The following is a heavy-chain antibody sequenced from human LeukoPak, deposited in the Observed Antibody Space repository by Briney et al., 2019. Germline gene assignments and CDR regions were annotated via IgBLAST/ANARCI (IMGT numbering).Heavy chain of an antibody. CDR3: XXXXXXXXSGYYRNWFDP. Sequence: SETLSLTCTVSGGSISSSSYYWSWIRQPPGKGLEWIGSIYYSGSTYYNPSLKSRVTISVDTSKNQFSLKLSSVTAADTAVYYXXXXXXXXXSGYYRNWFDPWGQGTLVTVSS. CDR2: IYYSGST. CDR1: GGSISSSSYY. J-gene: IGHJ5*02. D-gene: IGHD3-22*01. V-gene: IGHV4-39*01.